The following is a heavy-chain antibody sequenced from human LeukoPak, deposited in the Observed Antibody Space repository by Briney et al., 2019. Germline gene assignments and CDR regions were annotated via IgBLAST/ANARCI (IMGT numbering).Heavy chain of an antibody. CDR1: GFTFDNYR. D-gene: IGHD1-26*01. CDR2: VNADGGNA. V-gene: IGHV3-23*01. J-gene: IGHJ4*02. CDR3: TKRVKYGGTWDHFAD. Sequence: GGSLRLSCAASGFTFDNYRMSWVRQAPGKGLEWVSTVNADGGNAYYADSVKGRFTISRDNSKSTLILQMNSLRVEDTALYYCTKRVKYGGTWDHFADWGQGTLVTVSS.